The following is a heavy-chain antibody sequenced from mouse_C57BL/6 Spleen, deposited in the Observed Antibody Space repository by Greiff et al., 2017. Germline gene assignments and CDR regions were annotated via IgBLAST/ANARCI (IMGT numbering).Heavy chain of an antibody. CDR2: IDPSASYT. CDR1: GYTFTSYG. V-gene: IGHV1-59*01. Sequence: QVQLQQPGAELVRPGTSVKLSCKASGYTFTSYGMHWVKQRPGQGLEWIGVIDPSASYTNYNQKFKGKATLTVDTSSRTAYMQLSSLTSEDSAVYYCARGDYEAYWGQGTLVTVSA. D-gene: IGHD2-3*01. CDR3: ARGDYEAY. J-gene: IGHJ3*01.